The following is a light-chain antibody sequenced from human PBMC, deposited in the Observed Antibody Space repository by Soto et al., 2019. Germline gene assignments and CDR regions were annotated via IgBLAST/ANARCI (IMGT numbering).Light chain of an antibody. CDR1: QSVNVL. CDR2: RAS. V-gene: IGKV3-15*01. J-gene: IGKJ5*01. Sequence: VLTQSPATLSVSPGEGATLSCRASQSVNVLLAWYQQKPGQAPRLLIYRASTRATGVPARFSGSGSETEFTLTISTLQSEDFAVYYRQQYNNWPITFGQGTRLEIK. CDR3: QQYNNWPIT.